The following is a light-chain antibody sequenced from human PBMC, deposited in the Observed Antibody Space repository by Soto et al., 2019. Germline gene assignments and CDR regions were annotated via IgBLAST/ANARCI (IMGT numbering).Light chain of an antibody. J-gene: IGKJ4*01. V-gene: IGKV1-12*01. CDR2: TAS. Sequence: DIQMTQSPSSVSASVGDRVTITCRASQGISSWLVWYQQKPGKAPKFLIHTASSLQSGVPSRFSGSGSGTDFTLTISSLQPEDFATYYCQQANRFPLSFGGGTKVEIK. CDR1: QGISSW. CDR3: QQANRFPLS.